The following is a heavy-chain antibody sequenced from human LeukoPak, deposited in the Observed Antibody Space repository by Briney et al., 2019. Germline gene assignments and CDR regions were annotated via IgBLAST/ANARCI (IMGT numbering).Heavy chain of an antibody. Sequence: GRSLRLSCAVSGFTFRNYGMHWVRQAPGKGLEWVAVISYDESDKYYGDSVKSRFTISRDNSKNTLFLQMNSLRAEDTAVYFCAKDFRRADYYDSSGYYRMIDYWGQGTLVTVSS. J-gene: IGHJ4*02. CDR2: ISYDESDK. D-gene: IGHD3-22*01. CDR1: GFTFRNYG. CDR3: AKDFRRADYYDSSGYYRMIDY. V-gene: IGHV3-30*18.